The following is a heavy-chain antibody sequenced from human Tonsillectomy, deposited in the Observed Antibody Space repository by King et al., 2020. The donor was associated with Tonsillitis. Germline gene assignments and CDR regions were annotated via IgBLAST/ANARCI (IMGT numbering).Heavy chain of an antibody. V-gene: IGHV5-10-1*03. CDR2: IDPSDSYT. J-gene: IGHJ6*02. Sequence: VQLVESGAELKKPGESLRISCTGSGYSFTTYWITWVRQMPGKGLEWMGRIDPSDSYTKYSPSFQGHVTISADESTSTAYLQWSSLKASDTAMYYCAGLAHYYGTGSSPYGMDVWGQGTPVTVSS. CDR1: GYSFTTYW. CDR3: AGLAHYYGTGSSPYGMDV. D-gene: IGHD3-10*01.